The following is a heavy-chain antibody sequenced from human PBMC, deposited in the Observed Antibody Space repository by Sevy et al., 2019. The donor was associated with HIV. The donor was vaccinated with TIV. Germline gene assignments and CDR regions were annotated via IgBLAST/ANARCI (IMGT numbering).Heavy chain of an antibody. V-gene: IGHV3-33*06. Sequence: GGSLRLSCAASGFSFSGYGMHWVRQAPGKGLEWVAVIWYDGTNKEYKDSVKGRYTISRDNSKNTLYLQMNSLRAEDTAVYYCVKGLGMVQGALLSDDTWGQGTMVTVSS. CDR1: GFSFSGYG. CDR2: IWYDGTNK. CDR3: VKGLGMVQGALLSDDT. D-gene: IGHD3-10*01. J-gene: IGHJ3*02.